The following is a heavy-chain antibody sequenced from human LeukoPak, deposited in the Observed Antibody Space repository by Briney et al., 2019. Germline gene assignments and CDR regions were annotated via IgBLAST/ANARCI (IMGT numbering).Heavy chain of an antibody. D-gene: IGHD1-26*01. J-gene: IGHJ4*02. Sequence: GGSLRLSCAASGFTFSGSAIQWVRQASGEGLEWVGRITTKPNNYATTYAASVRGRFTISRDDSVYTAYLQMSRQKSDVTALDYCARVIREKGIGWDWGRGTLVTVSS. CDR2: ITTKPNNYAT. CDR1: GFTFSGSA. CDR3: ARVIREKGIGWD. V-gene: IGHV3-73*01.